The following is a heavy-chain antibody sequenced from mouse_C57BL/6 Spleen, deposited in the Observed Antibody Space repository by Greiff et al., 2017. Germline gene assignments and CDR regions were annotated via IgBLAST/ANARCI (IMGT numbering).Heavy chain of an antibody. V-gene: IGHV1-15*01. Sequence: QVQLQQSGAELVRPGASVTLSCKASGYTFTDYEMHWVKQTPVHGLEWIGAIDPETGGTAYNQKFKGKAILTADKSSSTAYMELRSLTSEDSAVYYCTGDLGEAYWGQGTLVTVSA. CDR1: GYTFTDYE. D-gene: IGHD4-1*01. CDR3: TGDLGEAY. J-gene: IGHJ3*01. CDR2: IDPETGGT.